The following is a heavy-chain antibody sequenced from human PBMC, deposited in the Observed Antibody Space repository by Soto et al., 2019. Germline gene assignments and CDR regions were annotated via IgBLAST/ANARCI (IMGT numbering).Heavy chain of an antibody. D-gene: IGHD4-17*01. J-gene: IGHJ6*02. CDR1: GYTFTSYG. CDR3: TRATHSTTVTTSRGSFYYYGMDV. Sequence: ASVKVSCKASGYTFTSYGISWVRQAPGQGLEWMGWISAYNGNTNYAQKLQGRVTMTTDASTSTAYMELSSLRSEDTAVYYCTRATHSTTVTTSRGSFYYYGMDVWGQGTTVTVSS. V-gene: IGHV1-18*01. CDR2: ISAYNGNT.